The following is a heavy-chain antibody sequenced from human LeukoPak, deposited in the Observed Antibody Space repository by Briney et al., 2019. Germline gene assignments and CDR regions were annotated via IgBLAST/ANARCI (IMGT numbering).Heavy chain of an antibody. D-gene: IGHD3-10*01. Sequence: GASVKVSCKASGYTFTSYAMHWVRQAPGQRLEWMGWINAGNGNTKYSQKFQGRVTITRDTSASTAYMELSSLRSEDTAVYYCARVGLWFGESLDYWGQGTLVTVPS. CDR3: ARVGLWFGESLDY. CDR1: GYTFTSYA. V-gene: IGHV1-3*01. CDR2: INAGNGNT. J-gene: IGHJ4*02.